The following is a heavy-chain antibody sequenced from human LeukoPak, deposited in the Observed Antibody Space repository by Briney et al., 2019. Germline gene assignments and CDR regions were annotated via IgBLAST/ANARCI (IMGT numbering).Heavy chain of an antibody. CDR2: IHHSGST. D-gene: IGHD6-13*01. V-gene: IGHV4-38-2*01. CDR3: ARGSAADY. Sequence: SETLSLTCAVSGYSISSGYYWGWIRPPPGKGLEWIGIIHHSGSTYYNPSLKSRATISVDTSKNHFSLKLSSVTAADTAVYDGARGSAADYWGQGTLVTVSS. CDR1: GYSISSGYY. J-gene: IGHJ4*02.